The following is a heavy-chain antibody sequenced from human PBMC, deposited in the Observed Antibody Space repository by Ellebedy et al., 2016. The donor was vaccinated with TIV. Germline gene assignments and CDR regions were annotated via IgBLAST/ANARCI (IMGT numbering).Heavy chain of an antibody. CDR3: ARGPQWLDYGMDV. V-gene: IGHV3-48*02. J-gene: IGHJ6*02. Sequence: GGSLRLSCAASGFTFRTYSMNWVRQPPGKGLEWVSYISSSSSTIYYADSVKGRFTISRDNAKNSLYLQMNSLRDEDTAVYYCARGPQWLDYGMDVWGQGTTVTVSS. CDR1: GFTFRTYS. D-gene: IGHD6-19*01. CDR2: ISSSSSTI.